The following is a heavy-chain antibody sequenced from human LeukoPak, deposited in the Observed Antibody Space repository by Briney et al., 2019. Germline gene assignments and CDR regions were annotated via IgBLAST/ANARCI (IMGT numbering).Heavy chain of an antibody. CDR3: AKGSGYDSSRGMDV. V-gene: IGHV1-8*01. CDR2: MNPNSGNT. Sequence: ASVKVSCKASGYTFTSYDINWVRQATGQGLEWMGWMNPNSGNTGYAQKFQGRVTMTRNTSISTAYMELSSLRSEDTAVYYCAKGSGYDSSRGMDVWGQGTTVTVSS. J-gene: IGHJ6*02. CDR1: GYTFTSYD. D-gene: IGHD3-22*01.